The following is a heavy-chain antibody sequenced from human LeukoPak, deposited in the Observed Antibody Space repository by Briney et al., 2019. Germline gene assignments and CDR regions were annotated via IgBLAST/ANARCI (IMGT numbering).Heavy chain of an antibody. V-gene: IGHV4-31*03. CDR2: IYYSGST. Sequence: PSQTLSLTCTVSGGSISSGGYYWSWIRQHPGKGLEWIGYIYYSGSTYYNPSLKSRVTISVDTSKNQFSLKLSSVTAADTAVYYCAHSDRGYCSGGSCYEFDPWGQGTLVTVSS. J-gene: IGHJ5*02. CDR3: AHSDRGYCSGGSCYEFDP. D-gene: IGHD2-15*01. CDR1: GGSISSGGYY.